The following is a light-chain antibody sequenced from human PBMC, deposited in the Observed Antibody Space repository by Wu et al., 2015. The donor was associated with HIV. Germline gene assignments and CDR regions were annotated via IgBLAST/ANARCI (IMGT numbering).Light chain of an antibody. CDR1: QAISSY. CDR2: AAS. J-gene: IGKJ5*01. Sequence: DIQLTQSPSFLSASVGDRVIIACRASQAISSYLAWYQQKPGKAPKLLIYAASTLQSGVPSRFSGSGSETEFTLTITSLQPEDFATYYCQRGITFGQGTRLEIK. V-gene: IGKV1-9*01. CDR3: QRGIT.